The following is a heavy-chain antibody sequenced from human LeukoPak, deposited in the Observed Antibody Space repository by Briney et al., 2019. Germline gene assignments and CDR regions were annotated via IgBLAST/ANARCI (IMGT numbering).Heavy chain of an antibody. J-gene: IGHJ4*02. CDR3: QGGRF. V-gene: IGHV3-15*01. CDR1: GFTFTNAW. CDR2: IKSKTDGGTT. Sequence: GGSLRLSCSASGFTFTNAWMSWVRQAPGKGLEWVGRIKSKTDGGTTDYAAPVKGKFSISRDDSKNTLYLQMNSLKSEDTAVYYCQGGRFWGQGTLVTVSS. D-gene: IGHD1-26*01.